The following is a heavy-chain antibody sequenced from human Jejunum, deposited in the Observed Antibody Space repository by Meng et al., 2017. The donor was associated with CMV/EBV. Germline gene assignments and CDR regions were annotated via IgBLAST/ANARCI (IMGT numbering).Heavy chain of an antibody. D-gene: IGHD6-13*01. V-gene: IGHV3-30*02. Sequence: AGFTFRTYGMQWVRQAPGKGLEWVTFIRYDGSNEYYADSVKRRFTISRDNSKNTLFLQMNSLRAEDTAVYYCAKDDPYSMHPVYFDHWGQGTLVTVSS. CDR3: AKDDPYSMHPVYFDH. CDR2: IRYDGSNE. CDR1: GFTFRTYG. J-gene: IGHJ4*02.